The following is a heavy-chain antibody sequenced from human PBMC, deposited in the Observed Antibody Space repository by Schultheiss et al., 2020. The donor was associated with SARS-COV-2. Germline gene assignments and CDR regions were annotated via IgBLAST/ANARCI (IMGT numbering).Heavy chain of an antibody. CDR2: INPDSGGT. D-gene: IGHD3-10*01. CDR1: GYSFTGYY. Sequence: APVKVSCKASGYSFTGYYLHWVRQAPGQGLEWMGRINPDSGGTDYARKFQGRVTMTRDTSISTAYMDLSRLRFDDTAVYYCASQMTGYMDVWGKGTTVTVSS. J-gene: IGHJ6*03. V-gene: IGHV1-2*06. CDR3: ASQMTGYMDV.